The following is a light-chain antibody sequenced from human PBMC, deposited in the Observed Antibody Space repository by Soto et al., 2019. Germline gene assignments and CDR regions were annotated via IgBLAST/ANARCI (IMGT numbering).Light chain of an antibody. V-gene: IGLV2-14*01. CDR3: RSYTRSTSNYV. CDR2: EVS. CDR1: SSDVGAYNY. J-gene: IGLJ1*01. Sequence: QSALTQPASVSGSPGQSITISCTGTSSDVGAYNYVSWYQQNPGKAPKLMIYEVSNRPSGVSNRFSGSKSGNTASLTISGLQVEDEADYYCRSYTRSTSNYVFGTGTKVTVL.